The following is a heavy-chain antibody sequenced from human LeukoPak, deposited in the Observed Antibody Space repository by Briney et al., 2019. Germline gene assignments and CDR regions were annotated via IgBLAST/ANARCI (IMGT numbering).Heavy chain of an antibody. CDR1: GFTFGNYA. CDR3: AKCARTPEGGSGWCNWFDT. V-gene: IGHV3-23*01. J-gene: IGHJ5*02. CDR2: LSSSGGNP. Sequence: GGSLGLSCAAYGFTFGNYAMNWVRQAPGKGLERVSSLSSSGGNPNYADSVKGRFTISRDNSKNTLFLQMNSLRAEDTALYSCAKCARTPEGGSGWCNWFDTWGQGTQVTVSS. D-gene: IGHD3-3*01.